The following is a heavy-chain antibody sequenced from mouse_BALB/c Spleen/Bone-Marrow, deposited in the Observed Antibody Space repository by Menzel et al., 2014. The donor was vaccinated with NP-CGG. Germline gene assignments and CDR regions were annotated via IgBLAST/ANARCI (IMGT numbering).Heavy chain of an antibody. CDR1: GYTFTEYT. CDR2: INPYNGGT. CDR3: ARSLDGYYDY. Sequence: EVQLQQSGPELVKPGASVKMSCKTSGYTFTEYTMHWVKQSHGESLQWIGGINPYNGGTTYSQKFKGKATLTVDKSSSTAYMELRSLTSEDSAVYYCARSLDGYYDYWGQGTTLTVSS. V-gene: IGHV1-22*01. J-gene: IGHJ2*01. D-gene: IGHD2-3*01.